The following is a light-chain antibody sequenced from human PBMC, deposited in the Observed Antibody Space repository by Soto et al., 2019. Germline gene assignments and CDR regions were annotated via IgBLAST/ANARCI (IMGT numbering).Light chain of an antibody. Sequence: QSALTQPASVSGSPGQSITISCTGTSSDVGGYNDVSWYQQHPGKAPKLMIYEVSNRPSGVSNRFSGSKSGNTASLTISGLQAEDEADYYCSLYTSSKTRVFGGGTKLTVL. CDR3: SLYTSSKTRV. V-gene: IGLV2-14*01. J-gene: IGLJ2*01. CDR2: EVS. CDR1: SSDVGGYND.